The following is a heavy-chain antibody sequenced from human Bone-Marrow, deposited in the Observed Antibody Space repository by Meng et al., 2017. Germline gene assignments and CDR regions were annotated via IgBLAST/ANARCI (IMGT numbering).Heavy chain of an antibody. D-gene: IGHD6-19*01. CDR1: GGSFSGYY. CDR2: INHSGST. J-gene: IGHJ4*02. V-gene: IGHV4-34*01. Sequence: SQTRSLTGAVYGGSFSGYYWSWIRQPPGKGLEWMGEINHSGSTNYSPSLKRRVTISVDTSKNQFSLKLSSVTAADTAVYYCAREAVAGDYWGQGTLVTVSS. CDR3: AREAVAGDY.